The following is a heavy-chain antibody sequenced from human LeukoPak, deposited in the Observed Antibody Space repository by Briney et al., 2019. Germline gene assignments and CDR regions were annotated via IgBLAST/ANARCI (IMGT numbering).Heavy chain of an antibody. CDR1: GFTFSNAW. D-gene: IGHD4/OR15-4a*01. Sequence: GGSLRLSCAASGFTFSNAWMSWVRQAPGKGLEGLAIISYDGDIKYQADSVKGRFTISRDDSKNTLYLQMNSLRAKDTAVYYCARDRSANSRVYYFDYWGQGTLVTVSS. CDR2: ISYDGDIK. CDR3: ARDRSANSRVYYFDY. V-gene: IGHV3-30*03. J-gene: IGHJ4*02.